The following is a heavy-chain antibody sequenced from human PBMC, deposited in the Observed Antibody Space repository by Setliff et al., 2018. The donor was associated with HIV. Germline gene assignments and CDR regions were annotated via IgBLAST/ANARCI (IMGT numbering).Heavy chain of an antibody. CDR3: ARTYGSASTLDY. D-gene: IGHD3-10*01. CDR2: IDWEDDK. J-gene: IGHJ4*02. CDR1: GFSLSTNLMR. Sequence: SGPTLVNPTQTRTLTCTFSGFSLSTNLMRVTWIRQPPGKALEWLARIDWEDDKYYSTSLKTRLTISKDTYKNQVVLKMTNMDPVDTATYYCARTYGSASTLDYWGQGILVTVSS. V-gene: IGHV2-70*04.